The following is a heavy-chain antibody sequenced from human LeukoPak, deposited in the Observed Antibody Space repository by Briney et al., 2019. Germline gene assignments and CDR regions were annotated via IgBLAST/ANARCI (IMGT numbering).Heavy chain of an antibody. Sequence: ASEKVSCKASGGTFSSYAISWVRQAPGQGLEWMGGIIPIFGTANYAQKFQGRVTITTDESTSTAYMELSSLRSEDTAVYYCASSQLHYYDSSGYPVNWGQGTLVTVSS. D-gene: IGHD3-22*01. CDR1: GGTFSSYA. J-gene: IGHJ4*02. CDR2: IIPIFGTA. V-gene: IGHV1-69*05. CDR3: ASSQLHYYDSSGYPVN.